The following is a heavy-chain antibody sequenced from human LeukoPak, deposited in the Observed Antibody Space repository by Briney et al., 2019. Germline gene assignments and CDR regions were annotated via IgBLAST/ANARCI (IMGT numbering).Heavy chain of an antibody. V-gene: IGHV1-69*13. CDR3: ASEPRIILTGYFY. J-gene: IGHJ4*02. D-gene: IGHD3-9*01. CDR2: IIPIFGTA. CDR1: GGTFSSYA. Sequence: ASVKVSCKASGGTFSSYAISWVRQAPGQGLEWMGGIIPIFGTANYAQKFQGRVTITADESTSTAYMELSSLRSEDTAVYYCASEPRIILTGYFYWGQGTLVTVSS.